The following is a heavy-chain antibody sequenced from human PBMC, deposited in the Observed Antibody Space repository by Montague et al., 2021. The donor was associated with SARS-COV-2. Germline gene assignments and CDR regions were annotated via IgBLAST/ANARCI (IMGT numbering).Heavy chain of an antibody. D-gene: IGHD2-15*01. CDR3: ARDGGCFSRGCCYFDP. V-gene: IGHV4-39*07. J-gene: IGHJ5*02. CDR2: IYYSGST. CDR1: GGSISSSSYY. Sequence: SETLSLTCTVSGGSISSSSYYWDWIRQPPGKGLEWIGSIYYSGSTYYNPSLKIRVTISVDTSKNQFSLKLSSVTAADTAVYYCARDGGCFSRGCCYFDPWGQGTLVTVSS.